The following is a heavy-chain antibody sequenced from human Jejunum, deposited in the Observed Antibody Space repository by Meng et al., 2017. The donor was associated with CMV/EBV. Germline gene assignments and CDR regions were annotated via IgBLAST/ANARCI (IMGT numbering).Heavy chain of an antibody. D-gene: IGHD2-21*02. V-gene: IGHV1-18*01. CDR3: ARDSSDDYFDY. Sequence: VLLVQFGPEVQKPGASVKVSCKTSGYTFMEHGISWVRQAPGQGLEWVGWISPYNGNTDSAQKIQGRVTMTTDTSTSTVYLELKNLKSDDTAIYYCARDSSDDYFDYWGQGTLVTVSS. J-gene: IGHJ4*02. CDR2: ISPYNGNT. CDR1: GYTFMEHG.